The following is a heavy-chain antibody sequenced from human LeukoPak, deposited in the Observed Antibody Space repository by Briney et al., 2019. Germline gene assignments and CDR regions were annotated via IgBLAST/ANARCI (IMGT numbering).Heavy chain of an antibody. J-gene: IGHJ4*02. V-gene: IGHV3-23*01. CDR3: AKDTSIGRCCTNGVCSPFDY. CDR2: ISDTGGST. CDR1: GFTFSSYA. D-gene: IGHD2-8*01. Sequence: PGGSLRLSCAASGFTFSSYAMTWVRQAPGKGLEWVSAISDTGGSTYDADSVKGRFTISRDNSRNTLYLQMNSLRAEDTAVYYCAKDTSIGRCCTNGVCSPFDYWGQGTLVTVSS.